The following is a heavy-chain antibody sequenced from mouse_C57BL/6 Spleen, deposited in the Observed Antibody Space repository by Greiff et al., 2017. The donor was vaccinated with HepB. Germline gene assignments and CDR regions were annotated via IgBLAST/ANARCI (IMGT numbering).Heavy chain of an antibody. D-gene: IGHD2-3*01. CDR2: IDPSDSET. CDR1: GYTFTSYW. V-gene: IGHV1-52*01. CDR3: ARRGDGYYDAMDY. Sequence: QVQLQQPGAELVRPGSSVKLSCKASGYTFTSYWMHWVKQRPIQGLEWIGNIDPSDSETHYNQKFKDKATLTVDKSSSTAYMQLSSLTSEDSAVYDCARRGDGYYDAMDYWGQGTSVTVSS. J-gene: IGHJ4*01.